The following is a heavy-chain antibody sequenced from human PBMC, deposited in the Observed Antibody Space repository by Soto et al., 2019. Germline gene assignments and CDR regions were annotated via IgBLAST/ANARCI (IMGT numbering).Heavy chain of an antibody. J-gene: IGHJ6*02. CDR3: ASSLRMAGIGNYYYGMDV. D-gene: IGHD6-19*01. CDR2: IMPIFGGP. V-gene: IGHV1-69*13. Sequence: SVKVSCKASGGIFGDFSFSWVRQAPGQGLEWMGGIMPIFGGPDYAQRFRGRVTITADEVTRTAFMELRGLTSEDTATYYCASSLRMAGIGNYYYGMDVWGQGTTVTVSS. CDR1: GGIFGDFS.